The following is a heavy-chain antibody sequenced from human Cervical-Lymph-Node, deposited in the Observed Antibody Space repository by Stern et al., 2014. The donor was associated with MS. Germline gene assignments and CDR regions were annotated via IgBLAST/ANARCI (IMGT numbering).Heavy chain of an antibody. J-gene: IGHJ6*02. Sequence: QLVQSGGGVVQPGRSLRLSSTASGFTFSFYGMHWVRQAPGKGLEWVAVISYDGSNKDYADSVKGRFTISRDNSKNTLYLQMNSLRAEDTAVYARSSSSNPPLWGMDVWGQGTTVTVSS. D-gene: IGHD6-6*01. CDR3: SSSSNPPLWGMDV. V-gene: IGHV3-30*03. CDR2: ISYDGSNK. CDR1: GFTFSFYG.